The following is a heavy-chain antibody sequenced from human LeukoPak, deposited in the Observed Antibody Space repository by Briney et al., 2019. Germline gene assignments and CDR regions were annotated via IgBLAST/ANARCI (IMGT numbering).Heavy chain of an antibody. Sequence: SETLSLTCTVSGGSISSSSYYWGWIRQPPGKGREWIGSIYYSGSTYYNPSLKSRVTISVDTSKNQFSLKLSSVTAADTAVYYCALSPGYCSGGSCPSYFDYWGQGTLVTVSS. D-gene: IGHD2-15*01. J-gene: IGHJ4*02. CDR3: ALSPGYCSGGSCPSYFDY. V-gene: IGHV4-39*01. CDR1: GGSISSSSYY. CDR2: IYYSGST.